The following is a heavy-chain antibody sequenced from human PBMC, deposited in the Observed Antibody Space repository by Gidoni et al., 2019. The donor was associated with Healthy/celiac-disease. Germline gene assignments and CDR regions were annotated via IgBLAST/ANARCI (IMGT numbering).Heavy chain of an antibody. CDR2: IYYSGST. CDR3: ARHHSSGWWDFDY. J-gene: IGHJ4*02. D-gene: IGHD6-19*01. V-gene: IGHV4-59*08. CDR1: GGSISSHY. Sequence: QVQLPESAPGLVKPSETLPLTCTVPGGSISSHYWSWLRQPPGKGLEWIGYIYYSGSTNYNPSLKSRVTISVDTSKNQFSLKLSSVTAADTAVYYCARHHSSGWWDFDYWGQGTLVTVSS.